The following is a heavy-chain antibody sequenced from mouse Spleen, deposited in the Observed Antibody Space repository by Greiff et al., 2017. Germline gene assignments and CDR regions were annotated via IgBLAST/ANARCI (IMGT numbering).Heavy chain of an antibody. CDR2: INPNNGGT. J-gene: IGHJ1*01. V-gene: IGHV1-18*01. D-gene: IGHD1-1*01. Sequence: EVKLMESGPELVKPGASVKIPCKASGYTFTDYNMDWVKQSHGKSLEWIGDINPNNGGTIYNQKFKGKATLTVDKSSSTAYMELRSLTSEDTAVYYCARCYYYDWNFDVWGAGTTVTVSS. CDR1: GYTFTDYN. CDR3: ARCYYYDWNFDV.